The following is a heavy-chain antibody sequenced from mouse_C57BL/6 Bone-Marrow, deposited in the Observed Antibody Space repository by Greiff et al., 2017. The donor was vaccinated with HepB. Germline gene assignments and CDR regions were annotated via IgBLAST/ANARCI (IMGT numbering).Heavy chain of an antibody. CDR1: GYAFSSSW. CDR2: IYPGDGDT. V-gene: IGHV1-82*01. Sequence: QVQLKQSGPELVKPGASVKISCKASGYAFSSSWMNWVKQRPGKGLEWIGRIYPGDGDTNYNGKFKGKATLTADKSSSTAYVQLSSLTSEDSAVYFCARSPSPYYAMDYWGQGTSVTVSS. CDR3: ARSPSPYYAMDY. J-gene: IGHJ4*01.